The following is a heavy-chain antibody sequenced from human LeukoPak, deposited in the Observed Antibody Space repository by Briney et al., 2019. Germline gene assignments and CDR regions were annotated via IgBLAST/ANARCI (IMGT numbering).Heavy chain of an antibody. CDR2: IYHSGST. D-gene: IGHD3-22*01. CDR3: ARGHYDSSGDYYYMDV. Sequence: PSETLSLTCTVSGYSISSGYYWGWIRQPPGKGLEWIGSIYHSGSTYYNPSLKSRVTISVDTSKNQFSLKLSSVTAADTAVYYCARGHYDSSGDYYYMDVWGKGTTVTVSS. V-gene: IGHV4-38-2*02. J-gene: IGHJ6*03. CDR1: GYSISSGYY.